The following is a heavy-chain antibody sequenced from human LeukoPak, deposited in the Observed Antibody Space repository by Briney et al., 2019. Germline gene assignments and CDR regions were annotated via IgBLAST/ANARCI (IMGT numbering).Heavy chain of an antibody. CDR2: IGSTGSPI. D-gene: IGHD2-21*02. CDR3: VRDRDWAFDY. CDR1: GFTFNSYE. J-gene: IGHJ4*02. Sequence: PGGSLRLSCAASGFTFNSYEMNWVRQAPGKGLEWVSYIGSTGSPIYYADSVKGRFTISRDNSKNSLYLQMNSLRAEDTAVYYCVRDRDWAFDYWGQGSLVSIS. V-gene: IGHV3-48*03.